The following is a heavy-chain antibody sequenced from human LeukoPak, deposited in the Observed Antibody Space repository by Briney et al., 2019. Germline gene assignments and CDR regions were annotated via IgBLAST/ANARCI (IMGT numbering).Heavy chain of an antibody. J-gene: IGHJ6*03. CDR1: GGSISSSSYY. Sequence: SETLSLTCTVSGGSISSSSYYWGWIRQPPGKGLEWIGSIYYSGSTYYNPSLKSRVTISVDTSKNQLSLKLSSVTAADTAVYYCARPTLGYCSSTSCYQNYYYYMDVWGKGTTVTVSS. D-gene: IGHD2-2*01. CDR2: IYYSGST. CDR3: ARPTLGYCSSTSCYQNYYYYMDV. V-gene: IGHV4-39*01.